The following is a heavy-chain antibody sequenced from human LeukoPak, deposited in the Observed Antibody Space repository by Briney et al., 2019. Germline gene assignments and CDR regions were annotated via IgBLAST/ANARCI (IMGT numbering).Heavy chain of an antibody. CDR2: VNPNSGNT. Sequence: ASVKVSCKASGYTFTNYDINWVRQATGQGLEWVGWVNPNSGNTGYAQKFQDRVTITRNTSISTASMELSSLRSEDTAVYYCARERTDSAANAFDIWGQGTMVTVSS. CDR3: ARERTDSAANAFDI. D-gene: IGHD1-26*01. J-gene: IGHJ3*02. V-gene: IGHV1-8*03. CDR1: GYTFTNYD.